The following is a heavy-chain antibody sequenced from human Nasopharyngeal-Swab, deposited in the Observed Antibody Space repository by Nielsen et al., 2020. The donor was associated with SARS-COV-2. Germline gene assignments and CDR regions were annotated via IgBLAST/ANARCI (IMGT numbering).Heavy chain of an antibody. CDR1: GFTFSSYG. Sequence: GESLKISCAASGFTFSSYGMHWVRQAPGKGLKWVAVISYDGSNKYYADSVKGRFTISRDNSKNTLYLQMNSLRAEDTAVYYCARDGLDYDFWSAYFMDVWGRGTTVTVSS. D-gene: IGHD3-3*01. CDR2: ISYDGSNK. CDR3: ARDGLDYDFWSAYFMDV. J-gene: IGHJ6*02. V-gene: IGHV3-30*03.